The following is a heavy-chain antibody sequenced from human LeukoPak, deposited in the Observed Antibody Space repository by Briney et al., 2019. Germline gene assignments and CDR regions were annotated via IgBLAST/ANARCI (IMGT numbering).Heavy chain of an antibody. CDR3: ASHPLIAVAESSDY. CDR1: GFTFSSYG. CDR2: ISSSSSYI. Sequence: PGRSLRLSCAASGFTFSSYGMHWVRQAPGKGLEWVSSISSSSSYIYYADSVKGRFTISRDNAKNSLYLQMNSLRAEDTAVYYCASHPLIAVAESSDYWGQGTLVTVSS. J-gene: IGHJ4*02. D-gene: IGHD6-19*01. V-gene: IGHV3-21*01.